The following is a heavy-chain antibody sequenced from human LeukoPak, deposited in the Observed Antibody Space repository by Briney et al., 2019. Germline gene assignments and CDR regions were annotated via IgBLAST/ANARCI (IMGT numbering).Heavy chain of an antibody. V-gene: IGHV3-21*01. CDR1: GFTVSNNY. D-gene: IGHD3-22*01. Sequence: GGSLRLSCAASGFTVSNNYMNWVRQAPGKGLEWVSSISSTSIYRYYGDSVKGRFTISRDNAKNSLYLQMNSLRAEDTAVFYCARAPVYYDESRGHLKISNWYLDLWGRGTLVTVSS. CDR2: ISSTSIYR. CDR3: ARAPVYYDESRGHLKISNWYLDL. J-gene: IGHJ2*01.